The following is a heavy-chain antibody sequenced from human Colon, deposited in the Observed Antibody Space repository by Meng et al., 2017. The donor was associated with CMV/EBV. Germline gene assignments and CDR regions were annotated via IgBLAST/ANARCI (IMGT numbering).Heavy chain of an antibody. D-gene: IGHD3-10*01. CDR3: ARGLRSFFDI. V-gene: IGHV4-34*01. CDR1: GGSISGNN. CDR2: IIQRENI. Sequence: LSHTCAVSGGSISGNNRSWIRKNQGKGLEWMGEIIQRENINHNPYLRSRVTISLDTSKNQFSLKLTSVTAADTAVYFCARGLRSFFDIWGQGTLVTVSS. J-gene: IGHJ4*02.